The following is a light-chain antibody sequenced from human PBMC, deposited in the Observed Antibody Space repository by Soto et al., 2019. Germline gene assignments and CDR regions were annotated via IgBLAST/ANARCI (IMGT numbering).Light chain of an antibody. J-gene: IGLJ3*02. V-gene: IGLV2-14*01. CDR3: SSYRNTITV. Sequence: QSALTQPASVSGSPGQSVTISCTGTSSDVGDYKYVSWYQQHPGKAPKLLIYEVTSRPSWVSDRFSGSKSGNTASLTISGLQAEDEAGYYCSSYRNTITVFGGGTKLTVL. CDR2: EVT. CDR1: SSDVGDYKY.